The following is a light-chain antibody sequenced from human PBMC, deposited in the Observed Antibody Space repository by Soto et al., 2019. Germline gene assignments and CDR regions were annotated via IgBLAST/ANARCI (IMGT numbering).Light chain of an antibody. CDR1: QSIDNNY. CDR2: GAS. CDR3: QQYSRAPLT. J-gene: IGKJ1*01. V-gene: IGKV3-20*01. Sequence: EIVLTHSPGTLSLSPGEIATLSFSASQSIDNNYLAWYQQKPGQAPRLVIYGASTRATDIPDRFSASGSGTDFTLTISRLEPEDFAVYYCQQYSRAPLTFGQGTKVDIK.